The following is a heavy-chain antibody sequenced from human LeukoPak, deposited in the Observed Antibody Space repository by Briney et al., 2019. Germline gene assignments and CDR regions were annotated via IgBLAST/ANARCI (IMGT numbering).Heavy chain of an antibody. CDR1: GFTFSSYA. CDR3: ATTPEWGAYYFDY. J-gene: IGHJ4*02. V-gene: IGHV3-30*01. D-gene: IGHD3-16*01. Sequence: GGSLRLSCAASGFTFSSYAMHWVRQAPGKGLEWVAVISYDGSNKYYADSVKGQFTISRDNSKNTLYLQMNSLRAEDTAVYYCATTPEWGAYYFDYWGQGTLVTVSS. CDR2: ISYDGSNK.